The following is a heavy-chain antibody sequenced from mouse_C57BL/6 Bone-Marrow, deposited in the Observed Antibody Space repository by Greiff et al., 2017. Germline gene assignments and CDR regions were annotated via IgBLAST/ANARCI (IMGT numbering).Heavy chain of an antibody. CDR3: ARDTYYYDGGRFDC. D-gene: IGHD1-1*01. J-gene: IGHJ2*01. Sequence: QVTLKVCGPGILQPSQTLSLTCSFSGFSLSTFGMGVGWLRQPSGKGLEWLAHIWWDDDKYYKPALKSRLTISKDTYNNQVFLKIANVDTADTATYDCARDTYYYDGGRFDCWGQGTTLTVTS. V-gene: IGHV8-8*01. CDR2: IWWDDDK. CDR1: GFSLSTFGMG.